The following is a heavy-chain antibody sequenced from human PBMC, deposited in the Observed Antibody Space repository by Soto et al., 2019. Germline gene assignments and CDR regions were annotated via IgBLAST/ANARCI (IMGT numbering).Heavy chain of an antibody. V-gene: IGHV1-3*01. Sequence: ASVKVSCKASGYTFTSYAMHWVRQAPGQRLEWMGWINAGNSNTKYSQKFQGRVTITKSTSASTAYMELSSLRSEDTAVYYCARDRPNSSPSDAFDIWGQGTMVTVSS. CDR1: GYTFTSYA. CDR3: ARDRPNSSPSDAFDI. CDR2: INAGNSNT. J-gene: IGHJ3*02. D-gene: IGHD6-13*01.